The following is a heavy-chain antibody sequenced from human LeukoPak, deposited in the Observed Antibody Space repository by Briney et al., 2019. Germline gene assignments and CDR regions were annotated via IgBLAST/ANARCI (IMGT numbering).Heavy chain of an antibody. CDR3: TRDHRYSLDAFDI. J-gene: IGHJ3*02. Sequence: GGSLRLSCAASGFTFSSYAMSWFRQAPGKGLEWVGFIRSKAYGGTTEYAASVKGRFTISRDDSKSIAYLQMNSLKTEDTAVYYCTRDHRYSLDAFDIWGQGTMVTVSS. CDR1: GFTFSSYA. D-gene: IGHD6-13*01. CDR2: IRSKAYGGTT. V-gene: IGHV3-49*03.